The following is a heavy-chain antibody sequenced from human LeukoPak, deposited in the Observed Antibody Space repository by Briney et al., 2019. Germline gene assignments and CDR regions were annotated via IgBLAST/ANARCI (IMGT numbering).Heavy chain of an antibody. CDR1: GGSVISSSYN. V-gene: IGHV4-39*01. Sequence: SETLSLTCTVSGGSVISSSYNWGWIRQPPGKGLEWIGGIYYSGSTQYNPSLQSRVTISVDTSKNQLSLNLSSVTAADTAVYYCVSHDRSGWYKWFDPWGQGTLVTVSS. CDR2: IYYSGST. D-gene: IGHD6-19*01. J-gene: IGHJ5*02. CDR3: VSHDRSGWYKWFDP.